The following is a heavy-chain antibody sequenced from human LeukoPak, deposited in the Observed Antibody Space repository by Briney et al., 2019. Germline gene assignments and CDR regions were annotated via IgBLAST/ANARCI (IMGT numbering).Heavy chain of an antibody. CDR2: MSALNGNT. CDR1: GYTFTNYG. V-gene: IGHV1-18*01. J-gene: IGHJ4*02. Sequence: ASVKVSCKASGYTFTNYGISWVRQAPGQGLEWMGWMSALNGNTNYQHKFRGRVTMTTDTSKNTAYMELRSLRSDDTAMYYCARDSALLNNGDWYGGSDYWGQGTLVTVSS. CDR3: ARDSALLNNGDWYGGSDY. D-gene: IGHD4-17*01.